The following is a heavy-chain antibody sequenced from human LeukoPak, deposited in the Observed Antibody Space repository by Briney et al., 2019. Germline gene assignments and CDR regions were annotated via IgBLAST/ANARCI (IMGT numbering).Heavy chain of an antibody. CDR3: ARGPPPIVVIPTGSDY. CDR1: GFTFSSYA. V-gene: IGHV3-48*02. J-gene: IGHJ4*02. Sequence: GGSLRLSCAASGFTFSSYAMNWVRQAPGKGLEWVSYISGSANVMYYVDSVKGRFTISRVNAKNSLYLQMNSLRDEDTAIYYCARGPPPIVVIPTGSDYWGQGTLVTVSS. D-gene: IGHD2-2*01. CDR2: ISGSANVM.